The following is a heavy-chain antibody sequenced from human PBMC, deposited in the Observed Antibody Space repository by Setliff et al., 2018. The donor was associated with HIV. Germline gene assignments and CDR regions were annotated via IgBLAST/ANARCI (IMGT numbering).Heavy chain of an antibody. CDR1: GFTFSSYS. CDR3: AKDYCGGDCYSGRGYYFDY. Sequence: LRLSCAASGFTFSSYSMNWVRQAPGKGLEWVSSISSSSSYIYYADSVKGRFTISRDNAKNSLYLQMNSLRGEDTATYYCAKDYCGGDCYSGRGYYFDYWGQGTLVTVSS. CDR2: ISSSSSYI. V-gene: IGHV3-21*04. D-gene: IGHD2-21*02. J-gene: IGHJ4*02.